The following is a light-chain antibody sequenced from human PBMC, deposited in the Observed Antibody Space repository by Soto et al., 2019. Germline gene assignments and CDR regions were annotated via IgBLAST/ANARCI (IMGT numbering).Light chain of an antibody. CDR3: SSKRDSSTLFV. V-gene: IGLV2-14*01. J-gene: IGLJ1*01. CDR2: EVT. Sequence: QSVLTQPASVSGSPGQSITTSCTGTSSDVGAYNYVSWYQHHPGKVPKLLIYEVTNRPSGVSDRFSGSKSGNTASLTISGLQAEDEADYYCSSKRDSSTLFVFGTGTKGTVL. CDR1: SSDVGAYNY.